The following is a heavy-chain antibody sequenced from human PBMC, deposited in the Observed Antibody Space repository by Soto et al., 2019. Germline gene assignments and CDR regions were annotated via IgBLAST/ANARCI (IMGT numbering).Heavy chain of an antibody. V-gene: IGHV1-58*01. CDR1: GFTFTSSA. J-gene: IGHJ6*02. Sequence: SVKVSCTASGFTFTSSAVQWVRQARGQRLEWIGWIVVGSGNTNYAQKFQERVTITRDMSTSTAYMELSSLRSEDTAVYYCAAPSKRRGSYPTDYYYYGMDVWGQGTTVTVSS. CDR3: AAPSKRRGSYPTDYYYYGMDV. CDR2: IVVGSGNT. D-gene: IGHD1-26*01.